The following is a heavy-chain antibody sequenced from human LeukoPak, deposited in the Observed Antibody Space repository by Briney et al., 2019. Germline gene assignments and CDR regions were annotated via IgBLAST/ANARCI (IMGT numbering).Heavy chain of an antibody. V-gene: IGHV4-34*01. CDR2: INHSGST. CDR1: GGSFSGYY. Sequence: PSETLSLTCAVYGGSFSGYYWSWIRQPPGKGLEWIGEINHSGSTNYNPSLKSRVTISVDTSKNQFSLKVSSVTAADTAVYYCAREVGHDAFDIWGQGTMVTVSS. J-gene: IGHJ3*02. D-gene: IGHD1-26*01. CDR3: AREVGHDAFDI.